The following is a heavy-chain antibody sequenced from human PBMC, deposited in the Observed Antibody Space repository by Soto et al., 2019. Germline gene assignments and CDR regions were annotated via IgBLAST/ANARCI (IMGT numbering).Heavy chain of an antibody. CDR2: IYSGGST. CDR3: AREEFEYSSLRGD. J-gene: IGHJ4*02. Sequence: GGSLRLSCAASGFTVSSNYMSWVRQAPGKGLEWVSVIYSGGSTYYADSVKGRFAISRHNSKNTLYLQMNSLRAGDTAVYYCAREEFEYSSLRGDWGQGTLVTVSS. V-gene: IGHV3-53*04. D-gene: IGHD6-6*01. CDR1: GFTVSSNY.